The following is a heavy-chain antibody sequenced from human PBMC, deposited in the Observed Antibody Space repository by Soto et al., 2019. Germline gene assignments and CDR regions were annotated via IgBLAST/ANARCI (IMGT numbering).Heavy chain of an antibody. CDR1: GGSISSSSYY. CDR3: AGGYCSGGSCYDDY. V-gene: IGHV4-39*01. Sequence: SETLSLTCTVSGGSISSSSYYWGWIRQPPGKGLEWIGSIYYSGSTYYNPSLKSRVTISVDTSKNQFSLKLSSVTAADTAVYYCAGGYCSGGSCYDDYWGQGTLVTVSS. CDR2: IYYSGST. J-gene: IGHJ4*02. D-gene: IGHD2-15*01.